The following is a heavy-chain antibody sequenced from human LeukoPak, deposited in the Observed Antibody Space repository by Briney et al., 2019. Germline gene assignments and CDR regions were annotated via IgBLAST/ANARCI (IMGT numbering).Heavy chain of an antibody. CDR2: INPNSGGT. J-gene: IGHJ6*03. CDR3: ARDIVLMVYATTWDYCYYMDV. CDR1: GYTFTGYY. Sequence: ASVKVSCKASGYTFTGYYMHWVRQAPGQGLEWMGWINPNSGGTNYAQKFQGRVTMTRDTSISTAYMELSRLRSDDTAVYYCARDIVLMVYATTWDYCYYMDVWGKGTTVTVSS. D-gene: IGHD2-8*01. V-gene: IGHV1-2*02.